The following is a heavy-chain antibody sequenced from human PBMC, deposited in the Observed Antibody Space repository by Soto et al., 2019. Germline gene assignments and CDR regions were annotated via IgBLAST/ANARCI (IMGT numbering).Heavy chain of an antibody. CDR3: ARDPPPNYYYYYGMDV. CDR1: GFTFRSYT. J-gene: IGHJ6*02. V-gene: IGHV3-33*01. CDR2: IWYDGSNE. Sequence: LRLSCAASGFTFRSYTMHWVRQAPGKGLEWVAIIWYDGSNEFYADSVKGRFTISRDNSKNTLYLQMNSLRAEDTAVYYCARDPPPNYYYYYGMDVWGQGTTVTVS.